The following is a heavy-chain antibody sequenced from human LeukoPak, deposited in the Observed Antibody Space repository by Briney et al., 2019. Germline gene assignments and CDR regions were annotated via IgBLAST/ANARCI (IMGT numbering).Heavy chain of an antibody. CDR2: ISYDGSNK. J-gene: IGHJ4*02. Sequence: GGSLRPSCAASGFTFSSYAMHWVRQAPGKGLEWVALISYDGSNKYYADSVKGRFTISRDNSKNTLYLQMNSLRAEDTAVYYCAREDGSGWYHYFDYWGQGTLVTVSS. CDR3: AREDGSGWYHYFDY. CDR1: GFTFSSYA. V-gene: IGHV3-30-3*01. D-gene: IGHD6-19*01.